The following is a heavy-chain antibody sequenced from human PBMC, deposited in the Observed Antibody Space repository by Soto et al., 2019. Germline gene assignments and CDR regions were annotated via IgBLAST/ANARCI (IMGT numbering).Heavy chain of an antibody. V-gene: IGHV3-48*01. J-gene: IGHJ4*02. CDR3: ARDFRNLFWSGYLGEVDY. CDR2: ISSSSSTI. D-gene: IGHD3-3*01. Sequence: PGGSLRLSCAASGFTFSSYSMNWVRQAPGKGLEWVSYISSSSSTIYYADSVKGRFTISRDNAKNSLYLQMNSLRAEDTAVYYCARDFRNLFWSGYLGEVDYWGQGTLVTVSS. CDR1: GFTFSSYS.